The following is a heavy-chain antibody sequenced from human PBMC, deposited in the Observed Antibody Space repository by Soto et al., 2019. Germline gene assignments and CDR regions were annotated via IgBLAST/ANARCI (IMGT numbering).Heavy chain of an antibody. Sequence: QVQLQESGPGLVKPSGTLSLTCAVSGGAIRSSNWLSLVRQPPGKGLEWIGEIYHSGSTNYNPSLKSRVTLSVDKSKNQFSLKMSCVTAADTAVYYCQNSSGDRGSAVEYWGQGTLVTVAS. J-gene: IGHJ4*02. CDR3: QNSSGDRGSAVEY. CDR2: IYHSGST. D-gene: IGHD3-22*01. CDR1: GGAIRSSNW. V-gene: IGHV4-4*02.